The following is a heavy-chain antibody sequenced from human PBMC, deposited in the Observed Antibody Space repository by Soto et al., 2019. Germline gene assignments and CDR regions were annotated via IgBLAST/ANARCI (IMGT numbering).Heavy chain of an antibody. V-gene: IGHV5-51*03. Sequence: PGESMKISCQGAGYSFASYWIGWVSQMHGEDLEWMGIIYPGDSDTRYSPSFQGQVTISADKSLRTAYLQWTSLKASDTALYYCARTRSFTLGFYYDGMDVWGQGTTVTVSS. CDR1: GYSFASYW. CDR2: IYPGDSDT. J-gene: IGHJ6*02. D-gene: IGHD6-6*01. CDR3: ARTRSFTLGFYYDGMDV.